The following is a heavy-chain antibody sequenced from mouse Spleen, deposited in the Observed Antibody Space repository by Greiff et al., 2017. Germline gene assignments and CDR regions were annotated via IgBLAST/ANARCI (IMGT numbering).Heavy chain of an antibody. CDR2: ISYDGSN. V-gene: IGHV3-6*02. CDR1: GYSITSGYY. Sequence: DVKLVESGPGLVKPSQSLSLTCSVTGYSITSGYYWNWIRQFPGNKLEWMGYISYDGSNNYNPSLKNRISITRDTSKNQFFLKLNSVTTEDTATYYCARGGEIGDYDVGAYWGQGTLVTVSA. CDR3: ARGGEIGDYDVGAY. D-gene: IGHD2-4*01. J-gene: IGHJ3*01.